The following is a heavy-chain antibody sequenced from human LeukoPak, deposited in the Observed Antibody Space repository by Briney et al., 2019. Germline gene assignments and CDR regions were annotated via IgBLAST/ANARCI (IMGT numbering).Heavy chain of an antibody. V-gene: IGHV4-38-2*02. CDR3: ARVDRFWSQTG. D-gene: IGHD3-3*01. CDR2: IYHSGST. J-gene: IGHJ4*02. Sequence: SETLSLTCTVSGYSISSGYYWGWIRQPPGKGLEWIGSIYHSGSTYYNPSLKSRVTISVDTSENQFSLKLSSVTAADTAVYYCARVDRFWSQTGWGQGTLVTVSS. CDR1: GYSISSGYY.